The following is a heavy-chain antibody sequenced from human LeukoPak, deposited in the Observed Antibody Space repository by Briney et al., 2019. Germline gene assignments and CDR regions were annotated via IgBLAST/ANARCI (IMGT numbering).Heavy chain of an antibody. CDR2: ISWNSGSI. D-gene: IGHD5-18*01. CDR1: GFTFDDYA. CDR3: AKGRAQLDHPVDY. J-gene: IGHJ4*02. V-gene: IGHV3-9*01. Sequence: PGRSLRLSCAASGFTFDDYAMHWVRQAPGKGLEWVSGISWNSGSIGYADSVKGRFTISRDNAKNSLYLQMNSLRAEDTALYYCAKGRAQLDHPVDYWGQGTLVTVSS.